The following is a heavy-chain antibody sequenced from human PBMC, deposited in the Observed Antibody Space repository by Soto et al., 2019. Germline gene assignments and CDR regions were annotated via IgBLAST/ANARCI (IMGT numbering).Heavy chain of an antibody. CDR1: GFTFSTYW. V-gene: IGHV3-74*01. Sequence: EVQLVESGGGLVQPGGSLRLSCAASGFTFSTYWMHWVRQPPGKGLVWVSRINNDGSNTAYADSVTGRFTISRDNAQSTMYLQMNSLRAEDTAVYYCARDPLIGTTDYGLDVWGQGTTVSVSS. D-gene: IGHD1-7*01. CDR2: INNDGSNT. CDR3: ARDPLIGTTDYGLDV. J-gene: IGHJ6*02.